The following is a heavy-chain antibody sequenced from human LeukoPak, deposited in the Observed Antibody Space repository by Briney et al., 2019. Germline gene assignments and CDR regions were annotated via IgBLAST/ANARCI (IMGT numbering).Heavy chain of an antibody. CDR1: GFTYTKHA. CDR3: AELGITMIGGV. D-gene: IGHD3-10*02. J-gene: IGHJ6*04. CDR2: ISYDGSNK. Sequence: GGSLRLSCAASGFTYTKHAMHWVRQAPGKGLEWVAVISYDGSNKKYADSVKGRFTISRDNSKNTLYLQMNSLRAEDTAVYYCAELGITMIGGVWGKGTTVTISS. V-gene: IGHV3-30*04.